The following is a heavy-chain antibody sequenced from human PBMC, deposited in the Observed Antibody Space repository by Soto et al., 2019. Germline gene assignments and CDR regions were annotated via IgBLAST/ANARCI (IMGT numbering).Heavy chain of an antibody. CDR3: ARDGGCDRYCCSVTAV. D-gene: IGHD5-12*01. Sequence: CSVAEGQTINRGYCWSRTRKPPGKGLEWIGYIYYSGSTYYNPSLKSRVTISVDTSKNQFSLKLSSVTAADTAVYYCARDGGCDRYCCSVTAVWGHGTTV. V-gene: IGHV4-30-4*08. CDR2: IYYSGST. CDR1: EGQTINRGYC. J-gene: IGHJ6*02.